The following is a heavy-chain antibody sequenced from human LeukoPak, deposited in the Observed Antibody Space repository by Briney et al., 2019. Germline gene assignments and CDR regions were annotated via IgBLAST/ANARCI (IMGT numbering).Heavy chain of an antibody. CDR3: ARGGVRDSGSIVY. J-gene: IGHJ4*02. CDR2: INPNSGGT. Sequence: ASVKVSCKASGYTFTGYYMHWVRRAPGQGLEWMGWINPNSGGTNYAQKFQGRVTMTRDTSISTAYMELSRLRSDDTAVYYCARGGVRDSGSIVYWGQGTLVTVSS. V-gene: IGHV1-2*02. D-gene: IGHD6-6*01. CDR1: GYTFTGYY.